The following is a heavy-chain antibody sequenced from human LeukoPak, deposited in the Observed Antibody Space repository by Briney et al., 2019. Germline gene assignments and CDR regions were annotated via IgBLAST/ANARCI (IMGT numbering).Heavy chain of an antibody. Sequence: PGGSLRLSCAASGFTFSSCAMNWVRQAPGKGLEWVSVIYSGGSTYYADSVKGRFTISRHNSKNTLYRQMNSLRAEDTAVYYCARQYCSGGSCYLDYFGYWGQGTLVTVSS. J-gene: IGHJ4*02. V-gene: IGHV3-53*04. CDR2: IYSGGST. CDR1: GFTFSSCA. CDR3: ARQYCSGGSCYLDYFGY. D-gene: IGHD2-15*01.